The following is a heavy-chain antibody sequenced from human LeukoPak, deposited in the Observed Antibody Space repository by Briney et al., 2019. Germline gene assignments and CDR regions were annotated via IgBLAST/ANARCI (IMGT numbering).Heavy chain of an antibody. CDR1: GGSISSYY. CDR3: ARDVSGYSGYDFFDY. V-gene: IGHV4-59*12. Sequence: PSETLSLTCTVSGGSISSYYWSWIRQPPGKGLEWIGYIYYSGSTNYNPSLKSRVTVSVGTSKNQFSLKLSSVTAADTAVYYCARDVSGYSGYDFFDYWGQGTLVTVSS. J-gene: IGHJ4*02. D-gene: IGHD5-12*01. CDR2: IYYSGST.